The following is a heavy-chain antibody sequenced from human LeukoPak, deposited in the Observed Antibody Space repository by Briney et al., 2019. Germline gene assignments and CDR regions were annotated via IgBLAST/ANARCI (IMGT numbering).Heavy chain of an antibody. CDR3: ARGYDDSRDSSNPFDN. CDR2: IHTNGNN. CDR1: GVSISSDY. D-gene: IGHD3-16*01. Sequence: SETLTPSCTVSGVSISSDYWSWIRQTPGKGLEWIGCIHTNGNNNYNPPLRCRVTMSVDTSKNQFTLKMTYVTAADTAVYYCARGYDDSRDSSNPFDNWGQGTLVTVSS. V-gene: IGHV4-4*09. J-gene: IGHJ4*02.